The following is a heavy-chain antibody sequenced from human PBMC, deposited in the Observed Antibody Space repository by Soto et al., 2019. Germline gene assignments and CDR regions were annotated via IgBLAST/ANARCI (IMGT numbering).Heavy chain of an antibody. CDR2: IVPLFRTT. Sequence: GASVKVSCKTSGGTFSGYAISWVRQAPGQGLEWMGGIVPLFRTTNYAQKFQGRVTITADTSTCTVYMELSGLRSGDTAVYYCARGGYSSTWSNLLDRSGLDVWGQGTTVTVSS. V-gene: IGHV1-69*06. J-gene: IGHJ6*02. CDR1: GGTFSGYA. D-gene: IGHD6-13*01. CDR3: ARGGYSSTWSNLLDRSGLDV.